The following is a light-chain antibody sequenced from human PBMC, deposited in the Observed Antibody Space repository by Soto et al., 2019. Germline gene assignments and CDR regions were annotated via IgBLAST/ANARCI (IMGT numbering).Light chain of an antibody. CDR2: GNN. V-gene: IGLV1-40*01. CDR1: SSNIGAGYD. CDR3: QSYYSSLDAREG. Sequence: QSVLTQPPSVSGAPGQRVTISCTESSSNIGAGYDVHWYQHRPGTAPRLLIFGNNRRPSGVPVPDRFSGSKSGTSASLAITGLQAEDGGDYYCQSYYSSLDAREGFGHGTMGTVL. J-gene: IGLJ1*01.